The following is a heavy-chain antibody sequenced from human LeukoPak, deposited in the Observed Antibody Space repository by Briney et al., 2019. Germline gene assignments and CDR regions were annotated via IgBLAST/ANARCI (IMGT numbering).Heavy chain of an antibody. Sequence: GGSLRLSCAASGFTFSSFGMHWVRQAPGKGLEWVAFIRYDGSNKYYADSVKGRFTISRDNSKNTLYLQMNSLRAEDTAVYDCAKGYSSSENYWGQGTLVTVSS. CDR3: AKGYSSSENY. V-gene: IGHV3-30*02. J-gene: IGHJ4*02. CDR2: IRYDGSNK. CDR1: GFTFSSFG. D-gene: IGHD6-13*01.